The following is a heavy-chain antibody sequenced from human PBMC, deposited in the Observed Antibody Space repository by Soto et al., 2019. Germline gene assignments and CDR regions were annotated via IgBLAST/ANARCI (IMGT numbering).Heavy chain of an antibody. CDR1: GDSVSSGNYY. J-gene: IGHJ4*02. CDR3: ARENRIAARRDVDY. V-gene: IGHV4-61*01. Sequence: QVQLQESGPGLVKPSETLSLTCTVSGDSVSSGNYYWSWIRQPPGKGLEWIGYIYYSGNTNYNPSLKSRVTISVDTSKTQFSLKLSSVTAADTAVYYCARENRIAARRDVDYWGQGTLLTVSS. CDR2: IYYSGNT. D-gene: IGHD6-6*01.